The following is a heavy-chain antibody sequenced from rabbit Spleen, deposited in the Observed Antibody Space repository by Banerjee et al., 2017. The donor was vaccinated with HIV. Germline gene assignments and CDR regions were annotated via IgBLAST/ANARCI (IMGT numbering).Heavy chain of an antibody. J-gene: IGHJ6*01. CDR2: MDTGSSGFT. D-gene: IGHD8-1*01. CDR3: ARDSGSSFSSYGMDL. Sequence: QSLEESGGDLVKPGASLTLTYTASGVSFSSDNYICWVRQAPGKGLEWIACMDTGSSGFTYFASWAKGRFTISKTSSTTVTLQMTSLTAADTATYFCARDSGSSFSSYGMDLWGPGTLVTVS. CDR1: GVSFSSDNY. V-gene: IGHV1S40*01.